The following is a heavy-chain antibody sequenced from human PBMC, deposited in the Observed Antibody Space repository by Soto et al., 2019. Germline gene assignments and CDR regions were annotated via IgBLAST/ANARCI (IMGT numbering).Heavy chain of an antibody. CDR3: ARSAIATHWFFDL. D-gene: IGHD5-18*01. CDR1: GRPISISSYY. J-gene: IGHJ2*01. V-gene: IGHV4-39*01. Sequence: PPETLSLTCTVSGRPISISSYYWGWIRQAPGKGLEWLATIYYTGYTYHSPSLKSHVTISVDKSKNQFSLKLTSVTAADTALYYCARSAIATHWFFDLWGRGTLVTVSS. CDR2: IYYTGYT.